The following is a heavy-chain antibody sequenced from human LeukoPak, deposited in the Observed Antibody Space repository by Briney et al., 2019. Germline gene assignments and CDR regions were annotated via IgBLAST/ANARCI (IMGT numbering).Heavy chain of an antibody. CDR3: ARGQVGATGCFDY. Sequence: ASVKVSCKASGYTFTSYDINWVRQAPGQGLEWMGIINPSGGSTGYAQKFQGRVTMTRDMSTSTVYMELSSLRSEDTAVYYCARGQVGATGCFDYWGQGTLVTVSS. CDR1: GYTFTSYD. V-gene: IGHV1-46*01. J-gene: IGHJ4*02. D-gene: IGHD1-26*01. CDR2: INPSGGST.